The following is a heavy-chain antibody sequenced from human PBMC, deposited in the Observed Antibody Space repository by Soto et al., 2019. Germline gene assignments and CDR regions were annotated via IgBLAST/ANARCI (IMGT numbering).Heavy chain of an antibody. CDR3: ARDRETHIQGMPGGGWIECEFDY. CDR1: GYTFTSYG. V-gene: IGHV1-18*01. CDR2: ISAYNGNT. J-gene: IGHJ4*02. D-gene: IGHD5-12*01. Sequence: ASVKVSCKASGYTFTSYGISWVRQAPGQGLEWMGWISAYNGNTNYAQKLQGRVTMTTDTSTSTAYMELRSLRSDDTAVYYCARDRETHIQGMPGGGWIECEFDYWGEATLVT.